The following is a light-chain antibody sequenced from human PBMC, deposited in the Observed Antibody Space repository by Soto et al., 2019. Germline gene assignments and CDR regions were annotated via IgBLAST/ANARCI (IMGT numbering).Light chain of an antibody. CDR2: GAS. CDR3: QQYGSSLRYT. CDR1: QSVSSSY. V-gene: IGKV3-20*01. Sequence: EIALTQSPGTLSLSPGERATLSCRASQSVSSSYLAWYQQKPGQAPRLLIYGASSRSTGIPDMFSGSGSGTDLPLTISRLEPEDYAVYYCQQYGSSLRYTFGQGTKLEIK. J-gene: IGKJ2*01.